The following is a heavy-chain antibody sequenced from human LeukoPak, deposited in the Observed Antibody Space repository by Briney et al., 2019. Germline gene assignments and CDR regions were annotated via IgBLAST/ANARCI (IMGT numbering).Heavy chain of an antibody. CDR3: AKTLTMNLVRGLVDH. D-gene: IGHD3-10*01. CDR1: GFTFTSYA. J-gene: IGHJ4*02. CDR2: ISKTGDHT. V-gene: IGHV3-23*01. Sequence: PGGSLRLSCSASGFTFTSYAMTWVRQAPGKAPEWVSTISKTGDHTYYPDSVKGRFTISRDNSRNTLYLQMNSLRVEDTALYDCAKTLTMNLVRGLVDHWGQGTLVVVSS.